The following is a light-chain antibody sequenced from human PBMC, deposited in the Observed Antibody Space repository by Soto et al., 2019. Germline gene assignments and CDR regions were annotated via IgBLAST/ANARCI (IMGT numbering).Light chain of an antibody. V-gene: IGLV2-14*01. J-gene: IGLJ3*02. CDR3: SSYTSSRTRV. CDR2: DVS. CDR1: SSDVGGYNY. Sequence: QSALTQPASVSGSPGQSITISCNGTSSDVGGYNYVSWYQQHPGKAPKLMFYDVSYRPSGVSNRFSGSKSGNTVSLTISGLQAEDEADYYCSSYTSSRTRVFGGGTKLTVL.